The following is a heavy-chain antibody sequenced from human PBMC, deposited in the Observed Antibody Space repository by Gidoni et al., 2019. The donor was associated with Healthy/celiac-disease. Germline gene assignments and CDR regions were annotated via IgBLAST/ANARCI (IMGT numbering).Heavy chain of an antibody. J-gene: IGHJ3*02. CDR2: IRSKAYGGTT. D-gene: IGHD4-17*01. CDR3: TRDLKSYGGNTDAFDI. V-gene: IGHV3-49*03. CDR1: GFTFGDYA. Sequence: EVQLVESGGGLVQPGRSLRLSCTASGFTFGDYALSWFRQAPGKGLEWVGFIRSKAYGGTTEYAASVKGRFTISRDDSKSIAYLQMNSLKTEDTAVYYCTRDLKSYGGNTDAFDIWGQGTMVTVSS.